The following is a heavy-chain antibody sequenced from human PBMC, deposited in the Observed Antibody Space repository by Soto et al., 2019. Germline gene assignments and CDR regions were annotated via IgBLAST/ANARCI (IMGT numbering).Heavy chain of an antibody. J-gene: IGHJ4*02. V-gene: IGHV3-74*01. CDR1: GFTFSNYW. Sequence: PGGSLTLSCAASGFTFSNYWMHWVRQAPGKGLVWVSFTYTDGSGTTYADSVNGRFTLSRDNAKSTLYLQMNSTSAQDMSVYYCATLNSFGSDYWGRGTLVTVSS. CDR3: ATLNSFGSDY. CDR2: TYTDGSGT. D-gene: IGHD5-18*01.